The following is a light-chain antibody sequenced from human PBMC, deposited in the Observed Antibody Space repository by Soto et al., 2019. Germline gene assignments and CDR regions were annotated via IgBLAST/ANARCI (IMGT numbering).Light chain of an antibody. CDR2: AAS. J-gene: IGKJ1*01. CDR1: QAISTW. Sequence: DIQMTQSPSSVSASVGDRVTITCRASQAISTWLAWYQQKPGKAPKLLIYAASNLQTGVPSRFSGSGSGTDFTLTISSRQPEDFATYYGQQANSFPRTFGQGTKVEIK. V-gene: IGKV1D-12*01. CDR3: QQANSFPRT.